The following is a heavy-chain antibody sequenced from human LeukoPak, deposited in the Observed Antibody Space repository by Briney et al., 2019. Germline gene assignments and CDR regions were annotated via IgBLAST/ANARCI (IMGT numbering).Heavy chain of an antibody. D-gene: IGHD6-19*01. J-gene: IGHJ4*02. Sequence: GGSLILSCAASGFTFSSYSMNWVRQAPGKGLEWVSSISSSSSYIYYADSVKGRFTISRDNAKNSLYLQMNSLRAEDTAVYYCAKGGSSGWNTYFDSWGQGTLVTVSS. V-gene: IGHV3-21*01. CDR1: GFTFSSYS. CDR3: AKGGSSGWNTYFDS. CDR2: ISSSSSYI.